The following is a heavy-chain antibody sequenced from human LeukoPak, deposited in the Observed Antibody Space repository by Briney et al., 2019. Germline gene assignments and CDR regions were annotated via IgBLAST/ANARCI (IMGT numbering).Heavy chain of an antibody. Sequence: PSETLSLTCTVSGGSISSSSYYWSWIRQPPGKGLEWIGEINHSGSTNNSPSLKGRVTISIDTSKNQFSLKVSSVTAADTAVYYCARKVANRRTFGYSETIYNSYYYMDVWGKGTTVTVSS. CDR3: ARKVANRRTFGYSETIYNSYYYMDV. CDR2: INHSGST. CDR1: GGSISSSSYY. D-gene: IGHD5-24*01. J-gene: IGHJ6*03. V-gene: IGHV4-39*07.